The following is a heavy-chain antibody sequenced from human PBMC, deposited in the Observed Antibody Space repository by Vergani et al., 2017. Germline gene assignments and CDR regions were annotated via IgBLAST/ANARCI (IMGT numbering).Heavy chain of an antibody. CDR1: GYTFTGYY. V-gene: IGHV1-2*02. CDR2: INPNSGGT. D-gene: IGHD3-22*01. Sequence: QVQLVQSGAEVKKPGASVKVSCKASGYTFTGYYLHWVRQAPGQGLEWMGWINPNSGGTNYAQTFQGRVTMTRDTSISTAYMELSRLRSDDTAVYYCARXINEGYYDSSGYYIYYYYYYMDVWGKGTTVTVSS. CDR3: ARXINEGYYDSSGYYIYYYYYYMDV. J-gene: IGHJ6*03.